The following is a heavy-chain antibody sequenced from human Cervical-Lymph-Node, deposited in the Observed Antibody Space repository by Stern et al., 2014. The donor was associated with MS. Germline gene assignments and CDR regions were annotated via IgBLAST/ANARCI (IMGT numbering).Heavy chain of an antibody. D-gene: IGHD4-11*01. V-gene: IGHV1-46*01. CDR3: ARDNSHSNSYGMDV. J-gene: IGHJ6*02. Sequence: QDQLVQSGAEVKKPGASVKVSCRASGYTFTNYYIHWVRQAPGQGLEWMGILNPTGGSNTYAQKFQGRGIMTRDTSTTTVYMELRSLRSEDTAVYYCARDNSHSNSYGMDVWGQGTTVTVSS. CDR2: LNPTGGSN. CDR1: GYTFTNYY.